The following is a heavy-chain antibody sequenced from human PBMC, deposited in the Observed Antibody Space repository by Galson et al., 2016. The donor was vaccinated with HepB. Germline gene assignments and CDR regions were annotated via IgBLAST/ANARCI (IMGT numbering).Heavy chain of an antibody. J-gene: IGHJ4*02. CDR2: SGTSGNT. Sequence: SLRLSCAASGFTFSNSAFSWVRQAPGEGLEWVSTSGTSGNTYYIDSVRGRFTISRDNSKNTLYLQMNSLRVEDTAVYFCANSRRGFYYFEDWGQGTLVTVSS. CDR1: GFTFSNSA. D-gene: IGHD3-10*01. V-gene: IGHV3-23*01. CDR3: ANSRRGFYYFED.